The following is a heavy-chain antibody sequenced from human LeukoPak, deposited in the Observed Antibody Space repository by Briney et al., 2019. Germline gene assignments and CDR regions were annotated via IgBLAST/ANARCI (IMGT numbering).Heavy chain of an antibody. CDR1: GFTFSSYG. D-gene: IGHD2-2*01. V-gene: IGHV3-33*08. J-gene: IGHJ6*02. CDR3: ARAFNRQDIVVVPAAISYYYYGMDV. CDR2: IWYDGSNK. Sequence: HPGGSLRLSCAASGFTFSSYGMHWVRQAPGKGLEWVAVIWYDGSNKYYADSVKGRFTISRDNSKTTLYLQMNSLRAEDTAVYYCARAFNRQDIVVVPAAISYYYYGMDVWGQGTTVTVSS.